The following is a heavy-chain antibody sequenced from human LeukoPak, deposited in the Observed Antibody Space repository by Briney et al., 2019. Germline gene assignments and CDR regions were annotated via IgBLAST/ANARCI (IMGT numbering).Heavy chain of an antibody. CDR1: GFTFSSYS. J-gene: IGHJ4*02. V-gene: IGHV3-21*01. D-gene: IGHD3-9*01. CDR2: ISSSSSYI. CDR3: ARGGDILTGLSDY. Sequence: GGSLRLSCAASGFTFSSYSMNWVRQAPGKGLEWVSSISSSSSYIYYADSVKGRFTISRDNAKSSLYLQMNSLRAEDTAVYYCARGGDILTGLSDYWGQGTLVTVSS.